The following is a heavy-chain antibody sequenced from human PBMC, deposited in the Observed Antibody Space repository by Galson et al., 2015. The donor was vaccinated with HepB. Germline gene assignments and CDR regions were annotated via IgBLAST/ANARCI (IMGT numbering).Heavy chain of an antibody. Sequence: SLRLSCAASGFTFSSYSMNWVRQAPGKGLEWVSYISSSSSTMYYADSVKGRFTISRDNAKNSLYLQMNSLRDEDTAVYYCRVTIFGVVTAPFDYWGQGTLVTASS. V-gene: IGHV3-48*02. J-gene: IGHJ4*02. D-gene: IGHD3-3*01. CDR3: RVTIFGVVTAPFDY. CDR1: GFTFSSYS. CDR2: ISSSSSTM.